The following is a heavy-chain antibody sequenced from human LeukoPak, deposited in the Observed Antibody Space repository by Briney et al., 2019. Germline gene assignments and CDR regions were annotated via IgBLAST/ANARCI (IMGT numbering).Heavy chain of an antibody. V-gene: IGHV3-21*01. D-gene: IGHD7-27*01. CDR1: GYTFTSYW. CDR3: ARATGGDDAFDI. CDR2: ISSSSSYI. J-gene: IGHJ3*02. Sequence: GASLKISCKGSGYTFTSYWIGWVRQAPGKGLEWVSSISSSSSYIYYADSVKGRFTISRDNAKNSLYLQMNSLRAEDTAVYYCARATGGDDAFDIWGQGTMVTVSS.